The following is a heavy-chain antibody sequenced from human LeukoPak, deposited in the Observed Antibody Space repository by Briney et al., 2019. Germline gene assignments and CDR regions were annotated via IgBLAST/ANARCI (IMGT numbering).Heavy chain of an antibody. V-gene: IGHV4-34*01. CDR1: GGSFSDYY. CDR2: INHSGST. Sequence: SEILSLTCAVYGGSFSDYYWSWIRQPPGKGLEWIGEINHSGSTNYNPSLKSRVTISVDTSKNQFSLKLSSVTAADTAVYYCARVGDGYNTNWFDPWGQGTLVTVSS. CDR3: ARVGDGYNTNWFDP. D-gene: IGHD5-24*01. J-gene: IGHJ5*02.